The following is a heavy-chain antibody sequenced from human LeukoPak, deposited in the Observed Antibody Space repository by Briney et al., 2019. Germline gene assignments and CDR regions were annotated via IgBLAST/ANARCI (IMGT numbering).Heavy chain of an antibody. V-gene: IGHV3-23*01. J-gene: IGHJ6*02. CDR1: GFTFSSYA. Sequence: PGGSLRLSCAASGFTFSSYAMSWFRQAPGKGLEGVSAISGSGGSTYYADSVKGRFTISRDNSKNTMYLQMNSLRAEDTAVYYCAKVEYCGGDCYSYYYYGMDVWGQGTTVTVSS. D-gene: IGHD2-21*02. CDR3: AKVEYCGGDCYSYYYYGMDV. CDR2: ISGSGGST.